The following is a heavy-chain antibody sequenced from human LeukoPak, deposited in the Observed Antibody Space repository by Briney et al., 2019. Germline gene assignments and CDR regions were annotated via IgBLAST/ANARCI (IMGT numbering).Heavy chain of an antibody. CDR2: IIPIFGSA. CDR1: GGTFSSYA. V-gene: IGHV1-69*05. CDR3: ARVGRSRGSLPNSYYYMDV. D-gene: IGHD1-26*01. Sequence: ASVKVSCKASGGTFSSYAISWVRQAPGQGLEWMGGIIPIFGSANYAQNFQGRVTFTTDQSTSTAYMELSSLSSEDTAVYYCARVGRSRGSLPNSYYYMDVWGKGTTVTVSS. J-gene: IGHJ6*03.